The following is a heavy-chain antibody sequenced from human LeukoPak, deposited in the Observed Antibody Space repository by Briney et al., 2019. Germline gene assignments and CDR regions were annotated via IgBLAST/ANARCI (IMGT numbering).Heavy chain of an antibody. CDR1: GFTFSNFG. CDR3: TTDRGDYGDYIRH. D-gene: IGHD4-17*01. V-gene: IGHV3-23*01. J-gene: IGHJ4*02. Sequence: GGSLRLSCAASGFTFSNFGMHWVRQAPGKGLEWVSAISGSGGSTYYADSVKGRFTISRDNSKNTLYLQMNSLKTEDTAVYYCTTDRGDYGDYIRHWGQGTLVTVSS. CDR2: ISGSGGST.